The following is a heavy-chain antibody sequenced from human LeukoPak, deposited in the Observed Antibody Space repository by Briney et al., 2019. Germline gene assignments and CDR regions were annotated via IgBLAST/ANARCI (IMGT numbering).Heavy chain of an antibody. CDR3: TTTDDYFGYYYYYMDV. V-gene: IGHV3-15*01. CDR2: IKSKTDGGTT. Sequence: GGSLRLSCAASGFTFSNAWMSWVRQAPGKGLEWVGRIKSKTDGGTTDYAAPVKGRFTISRDDSKNTLYLQMNSLKTEDTAVYYCTTTDDYFGYYYYYMDVWGKGTTVTVSS. CDR1: GFTFSNAW. J-gene: IGHJ6*03. D-gene: IGHD2/OR15-2a*01.